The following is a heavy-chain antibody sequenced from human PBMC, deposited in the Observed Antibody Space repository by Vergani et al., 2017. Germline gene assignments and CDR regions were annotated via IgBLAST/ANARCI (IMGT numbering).Heavy chain of an antibody. D-gene: IGHD1-26*01. J-gene: IGHJ4*02. CDR1: GFTFSSYW. CDR3: ARDLAWGLGAVDY. Sequence: EVQLVESGGGLVQPGGSLRLSCAASGFTFSSYWMSWVRQAPGKGLEWVSNIKQDGSEKYYVDSVKGRFTISRDNAKNSLYLQMNSLRAEDTAVYYCARDLAWGLGAVDYWSQGSLVTVSS. CDR2: IKQDGSEK. V-gene: IGHV3-7*03.